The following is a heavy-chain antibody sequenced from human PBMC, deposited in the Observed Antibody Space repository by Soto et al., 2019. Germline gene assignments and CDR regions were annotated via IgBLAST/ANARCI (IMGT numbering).Heavy chain of an antibody. Sequence: QVQLVDSGGGLVKPGGSLRLYCAVSGFTVSDHYMTWIRQAPGKGLEWVSYISGSGSYTNYAGSVKGRFIIYRAIAQNSLWLQIDRLRAEDTAVYYCARSSGWRHVVGYKYGVDVWGQGTAVTVSS. V-gene: IGHV3-11*06. J-gene: IGHJ6*02. CDR1: GFTVSDHY. CDR3: ARSSGWRHVVGYKYGVDV. D-gene: IGHD3-22*01. CDR2: ISGSGSYT.